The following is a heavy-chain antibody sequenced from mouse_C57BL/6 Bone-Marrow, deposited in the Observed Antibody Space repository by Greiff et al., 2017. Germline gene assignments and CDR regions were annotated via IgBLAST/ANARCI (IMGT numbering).Heavy chain of an antibody. Sequence: QVQLQQSGAELVRPGASVTLSCKASGYTFTDYEMHWVKQTPVHGLEWIGAIDPETGGTAYNQKFKGKAILTADTSSSTAYMELRSLTSEDSAVYYCTRDYSSSYFDYWGQGTTLTVSS. CDR2: IDPETGGT. J-gene: IGHJ2*01. CDR3: TRDYSSSYFDY. D-gene: IGHD1-1*01. CDR1: GYTFTDYE. V-gene: IGHV1-15*01.